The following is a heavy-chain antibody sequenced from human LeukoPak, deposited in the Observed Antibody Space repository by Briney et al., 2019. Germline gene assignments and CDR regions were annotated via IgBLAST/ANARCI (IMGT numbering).Heavy chain of an antibody. Sequence: SETLSLTCTVSGGSISSYYWSWIRQPAGKGLEWIGRIYTSGSGSTNYNPSLKSRVTMSVDTSKNQFSLKLSSVTAADTAVYYCARDKRVAVAGTYIYYYYMDVWGNGTTVTISS. CDR1: GGSISSYY. D-gene: IGHD6-13*01. V-gene: IGHV4-4*07. CDR3: ARDKRVAVAGTYIYYYYMDV. CDR2: IYTSGSGST. J-gene: IGHJ6*03.